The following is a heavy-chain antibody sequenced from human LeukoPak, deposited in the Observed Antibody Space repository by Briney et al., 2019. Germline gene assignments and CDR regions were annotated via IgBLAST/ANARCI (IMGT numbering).Heavy chain of an antibody. CDR2: INPNSGGT. J-gene: IGHJ6*03. CDR3: ARGGAYNWNYHYYYYMDV. CDR1: GYTFTGYY. Sequence: ASVKVSCKASGYTFTGYYMHWVRQAPGQGLEWMGRINPNSGGTNYAQKFQGRVTMTRDTSISTAYMELSRLRSEDTAVYYCARGGAYNWNYHYYYYMDVWGKGTTVTVSS. D-gene: IGHD1-20*01. V-gene: IGHV1-2*06.